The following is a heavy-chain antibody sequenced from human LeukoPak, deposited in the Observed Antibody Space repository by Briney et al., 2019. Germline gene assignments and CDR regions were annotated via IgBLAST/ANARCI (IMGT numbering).Heavy chain of an antibody. CDR2: LRGDTGDT. J-gene: IGHJ4*02. V-gene: IGHV1-2*02. CDR1: GYMVSDYY. Sequence: GSVTVSCKTSGYMVSDYYMHWVRQAPGQGLEWMGWLRGDTGDTDSPQKFKGRVTMTRDTATNTAYMQLSRLTYDDTAIYFCARVRYNACDYWGQGTLVTVSS. D-gene: IGHD1-1*01. CDR3: ARVRYNACDY.